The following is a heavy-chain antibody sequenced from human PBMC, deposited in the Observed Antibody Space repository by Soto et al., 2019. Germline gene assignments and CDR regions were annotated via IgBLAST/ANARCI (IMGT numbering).Heavy chain of an antibody. CDR2: IIPIFGTA. V-gene: IGHV1-69*06. CDR3: ARIPAIFGVVIIRGAFDI. J-gene: IGHJ3*02. CDR1: GGTFNSYA. Sequence: GASVKVSCKASGGTFNSYAISWVRQAPGQGLEWMGGIIPIFGTANYAQKFQGRVTTTADKSTSTAYMELSSLRSEDTAVYYCARIPAIFGVVIIRGAFDIWGQGTMVTVSS. D-gene: IGHD3-3*01.